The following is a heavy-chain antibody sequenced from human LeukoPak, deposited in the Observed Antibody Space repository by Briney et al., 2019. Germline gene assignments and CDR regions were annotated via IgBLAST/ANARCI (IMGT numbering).Heavy chain of an antibody. J-gene: IGHJ6*02. V-gene: IGHV1-8*01. CDR2: MNPNSGNT. CDR3: ARGLRAPYDFWSGYYKTYYYGMDV. Sequence: ASVKVSCTASGYTFTSYDINWVRQATGQGLEWMGWMNPNSGNTGYAQKFQGRVTMTRNTSISTAYMELSSLRSEDTAVYYCARGLRAPYDFWSGYYKTYYYGMDVWGQGTTVTVSS. CDR1: GYTFTSYD. D-gene: IGHD3-3*01.